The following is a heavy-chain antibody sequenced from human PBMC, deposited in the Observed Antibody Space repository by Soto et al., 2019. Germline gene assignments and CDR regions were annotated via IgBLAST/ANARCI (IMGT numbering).Heavy chain of an antibody. CDR3: ARRGTGVGIDY. CDR1: GFTFSSYG. CDR2: IWYDGSNK. V-gene: IGHV3-33*01. D-gene: IGHD1-1*01. Sequence: GGSLRLSCAASGFTFSSYGMHWVRQAPGKGLEWVAIIWYDGSNKDYADSVKGRFTISRDNFKNTLYLQVSSLRAEDTAVYYCARRGTGVGIDYWGQGTLVTVSS. J-gene: IGHJ4*02.